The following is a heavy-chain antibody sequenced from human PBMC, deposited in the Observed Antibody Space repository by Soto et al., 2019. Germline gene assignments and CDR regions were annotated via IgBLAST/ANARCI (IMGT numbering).Heavy chain of an antibody. D-gene: IGHD3-9*01. CDR2: INPNSGGT. CDR3: AILRYFDWLLRATNWFDP. Sequence: ASVKVSCKASGYTFTGYYMHWVRQAPGQGLEWMGWINPNSGGTNYAQKFQGWVTMTRDTSISTAYMELSRLRSDDTAVYYCAILRYFDWLLRATNWFDPWGQGTLVTVSS. V-gene: IGHV1-2*04. CDR1: GYTFTGYY. J-gene: IGHJ5*02.